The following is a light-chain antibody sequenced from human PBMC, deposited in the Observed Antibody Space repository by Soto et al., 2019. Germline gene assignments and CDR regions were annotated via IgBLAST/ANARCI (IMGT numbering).Light chain of an antibody. CDR2: EVS. CDR1: SSDVGGYNY. CDR3: NSYTSSSTQV. J-gene: IGLJ1*01. Sequence: QSVLTQPASVSGSPGQSITISCTGTSSDVGGYNYVSWFQQHPGKAPKLKIYEVSNRPSGVSNRFSGSKSGYTASLTISGLQAEDEADYYCNSYTSSSTQVFGTGTKVTVL. V-gene: IGLV2-14*03.